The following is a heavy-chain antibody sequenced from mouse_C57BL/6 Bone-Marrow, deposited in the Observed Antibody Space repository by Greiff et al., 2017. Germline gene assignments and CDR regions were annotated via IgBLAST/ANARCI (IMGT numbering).Heavy chain of an antibody. V-gene: IGHV5-6*01. D-gene: IGHD2-2*01. CDR1: GFTFSSYG. Sequence: EVQLVESGGDLVKPGGSLKLSCAASGFTFSSYGMSWVRQTPDKRLEWVATISSGGSYTYYPDSVKGRFTISRDNAKNTLYLQMSSLKSEDTAMYYCARHAGECLRWFAYWGQGTLVTVSA. CDR3: ARHAGECLRWFAY. J-gene: IGHJ3*01. CDR2: ISSGGSYT.